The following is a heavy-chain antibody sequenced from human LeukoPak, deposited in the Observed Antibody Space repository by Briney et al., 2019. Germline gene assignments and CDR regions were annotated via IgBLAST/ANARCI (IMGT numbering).Heavy chain of an antibody. D-gene: IGHD2-21*01. CDR3: ARDAYYFAFDI. CDR1: GFTVSSNY. CDR2: IYSGGST. J-gene: IGHJ3*02. V-gene: IGHV3-66*01. Sequence: GGSLRLSCAASGFTVSSNYMSWVRQAPGKGLEWVSVIYSGGSTYYADSVKGRFTISRNNSKNTLYLQMNSLRAEDTAVYYCARDAYYFAFDIWGQGTMVTVSS.